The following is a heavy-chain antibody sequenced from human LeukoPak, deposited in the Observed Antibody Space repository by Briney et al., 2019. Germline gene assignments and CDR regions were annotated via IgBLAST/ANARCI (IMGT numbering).Heavy chain of an antibody. D-gene: IGHD3-10*01. CDR1: GFTFRSYA. J-gene: IGHJ3*02. Sequence: PGRSLRLSCAASGFTFRSYAMHWVRQAPGKGLEWVAVISYDGSNKYYADSVKGRFTISRDNSKNTLYLQMNSLRAEDTAVYYCARGYYGSYAFDIWGQGTMATVSS. V-gene: IGHV3-30-3*01. CDR2: ISYDGSNK. CDR3: ARGYYGSYAFDI.